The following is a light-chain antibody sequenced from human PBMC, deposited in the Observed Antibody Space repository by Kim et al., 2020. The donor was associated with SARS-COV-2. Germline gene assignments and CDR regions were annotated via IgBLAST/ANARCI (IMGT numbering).Light chain of an antibody. J-gene: IGLJ1*01. Sequence: QSVLTQPASVSGSPGQSITISCTGTSSDVGDYNYVSWYQQHPGKAPQLMIYDVNHRPSGISNRFSGSKSGNTASLTISGLQAEDEADYFCSSYTGSSTLYVFGAGTKVTVL. CDR1: SSDVGDYNY. CDR2: DVN. V-gene: IGLV2-14*03. CDR3: SSYTGSSTLYV.